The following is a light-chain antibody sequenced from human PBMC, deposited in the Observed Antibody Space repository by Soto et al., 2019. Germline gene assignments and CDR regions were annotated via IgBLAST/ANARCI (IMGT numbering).Light chain of an antibody. V-gene: IGKV3-15*01. Sequence: EIGLTQSAGTLSLSPGERATLSCRASQSVSSNLAWYQQKPGQAPRLLIYGASTRATGIPARFSGSGSGTEFTLTISSLQSEDFAVYYCQQYNNWPRTFGQGTKVDIK. CDR2: GAS. J-gene: IGKJ1*01. CDR3: QQYNNWPRT. CDR1: QSVSSN.